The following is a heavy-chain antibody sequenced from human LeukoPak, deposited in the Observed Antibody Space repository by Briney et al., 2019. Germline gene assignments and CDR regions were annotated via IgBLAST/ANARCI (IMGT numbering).Heavy chain of an antibody. CDR3: VHSSLATYGMDV. V-gene: IGHV2-5*01. J-gene: IGHJ6*02. CDR1: GFSFSDTGEC. CDR2: IFWNDDK. Sequence: SGPTLVNPTQTLTLTCTFSGFSFSDTGECVGWIRQPPGEALEWLALIFWNDDKFYNASLKSRLSITKDTSKNQVILTMTTLDPIDTATYYCVHSSLATYGMDVWGQGAAVTVSS.